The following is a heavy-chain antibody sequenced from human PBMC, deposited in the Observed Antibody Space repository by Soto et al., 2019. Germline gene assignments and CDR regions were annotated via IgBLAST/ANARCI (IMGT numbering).Heavy chain of an antibody. Sequence: GGSLRLXCAASGFTFSNYDMSWVRQAPGKGLQWVSTITGSGGRTYYADSVRGRFTISRDDPKNTLYLQMNSLGAEDSAVYYCARKVVATGIDYWGQGTMVPVSS. V-gene: IGHV3-23*01. J-gene: IGHJ4*02. CDR3: ARKVVATGIDY. CDR1: GFTFSNYD. CDR2: ITGSGGRT. D-gene: IGHD3-22*01.